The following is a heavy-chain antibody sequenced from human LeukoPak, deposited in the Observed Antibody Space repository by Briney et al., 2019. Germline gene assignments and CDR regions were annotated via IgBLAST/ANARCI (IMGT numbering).Heavy chain of an antibody. D-gene: IGHD4/OR15-4a*01. CDR3: ARDANDAVYYYYGMDV. J-gene: IGHJ6*02. CDR2: ISSSGSTI. V-gene: IGHV3-11*01. CDR1: GFTFGDYY. Sequence: GGSLRLSCAASGFTFGDYYMSWIRQAPGKGLEWVSYISSSGSTIYYADSVKGRFTISRDNAKNSLYLQMNSLGAEDTAVYYCARDANDAVYYYYGMDVWGQGTTVTVSS.